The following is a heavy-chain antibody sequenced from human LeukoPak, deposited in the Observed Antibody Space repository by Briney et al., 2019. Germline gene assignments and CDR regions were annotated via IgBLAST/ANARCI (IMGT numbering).Heavy chain of an antibody. CDR1: GGTFSSYA. J-gene: IGHJ4*02. D-gene: IGHD3-22*01. CDR3: ASGHGTSYNYDTSGYYSDY. CDR2: IIPILGIA. Sequence: VASVKVSCKASGGTFSSYAISWVRQAPGQGLEWMGRIIPILGIANYAQKFQGRVTITADKSTSTAYMELSSLRSEDTAVYYCASGHGTSYNYDTSGYYSDYWGQGTLVTVSS. V-gene: IGHV1-69*04.